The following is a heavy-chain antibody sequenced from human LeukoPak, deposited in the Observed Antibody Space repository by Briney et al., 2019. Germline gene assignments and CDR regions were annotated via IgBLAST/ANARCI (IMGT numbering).Heavy chain of an antibody. D-gene: IGHD5-24*01. Sequence: GGSLRLSCAASGFTFSTYAMSWVRQAPGKGLEWVSLISGSGSGTHYADSVKGRFTISRDNSKNMLYLHMNSLRADDTAVYYCARSGTEDGYNIYFDHWGQGTLVTVSS. CDR2: ISGSGSGT. V-gene: IGHV3-23*01. CDR1: GFTFSTYA. CDR3: ARSGTEDGYNIYFDH. J-gene: IGHJ4*02.